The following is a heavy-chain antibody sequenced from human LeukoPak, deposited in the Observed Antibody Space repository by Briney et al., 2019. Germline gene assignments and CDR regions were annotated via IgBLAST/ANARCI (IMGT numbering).Heavy chain of an antibody. Sequence: SETLSLTCTVSGYSISSGYYWGWIRQPPGKGLEWIGSIYHSGSTYYNPSLKSRVTISVDTSKNQFSLKLSSVTAADTAVYYCARVADSSGWYHYYYYMDVWGKGTTVTISS. J-gene: IGHJ6*03. CDR2: IYHSGST. CDR1: GYSISSGYY. V-gene: IGHV4-38-2*02. D-gene: IGHD6-19*01. CDR3: ARVADSSGWYHYYYYMDV.